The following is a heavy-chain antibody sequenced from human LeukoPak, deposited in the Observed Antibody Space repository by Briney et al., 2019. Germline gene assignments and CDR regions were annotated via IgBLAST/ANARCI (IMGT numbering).Heavy chain of an antibody. Sequence: GGSLRLSCAASGFTFSSYGMHWVRQAPGKGLEWVAVILNDGSQEKYADSVKGRFTISRDNSKNTLYLQMNSLRAEDTAVYYCAKDSRPSDWNYVSQNDYWGQGTLVTVSS. V-gene: IGHV3-33*06. D-gene: IGHD1-7*01. CDR3: AKDSRPSDWNYVSQNDY. CDR2: ILNDGSQE. J-gene: IGHJ4*02. CDR1: GFTFSSYG.